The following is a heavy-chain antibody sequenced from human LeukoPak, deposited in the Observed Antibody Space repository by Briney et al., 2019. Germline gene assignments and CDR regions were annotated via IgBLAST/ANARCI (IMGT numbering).Heavy chain of an antibody. CDR3: ARVGCISTSCYDLDY. Sequence: GGSLRLPCAASGFSFSSFGMNWVRQAPGKGLEWVSSISSSSAYIYYADSVKGRFTISRDNAKNSLYLQMNSLRAEDTAVYYCARVGCISTSCYDLDYWGQGTLVTVSS. V-gene: IGHV3-21*01. CDR2: ISSSSAYI. J-gene: IGHJ4*02. CDR1: GFSFSSFG. D-gene: IGHD2-2*01.